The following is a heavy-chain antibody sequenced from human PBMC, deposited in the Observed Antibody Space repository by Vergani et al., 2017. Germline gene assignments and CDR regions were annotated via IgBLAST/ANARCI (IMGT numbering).Heavy chain of an antibody. CDR1: GGSISSSSYY. V-gene: IGHV4-39*01. J-gene: IGHJ4*02. CDR2: IYYSGSP. CDR3: ARRIVGATQPISYYFDY. Sequence: QLQLQESGPGLVKPSETLSLTCTVSGGSISSSSYYWGWIRQPPGKGLEWIGSIYYSGSPYYNPSLKSRVTISVDTSKNQFSLKLSSVTAADTAVYYCARRIVGATQPISYYFDYWGQGTLVTVSS. D-gene: IGHD1-26*01.